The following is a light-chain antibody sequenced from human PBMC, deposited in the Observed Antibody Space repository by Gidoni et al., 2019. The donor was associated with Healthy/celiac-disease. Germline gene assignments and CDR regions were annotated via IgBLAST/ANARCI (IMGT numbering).Light chain of an antibody. V-gene: IGKV1-39*01. J-gene: IGKJ4*01. CDR2: AAS. CDR1: QSISSY. CDR3: QQSYSNEALT. Sequence: DIQMTQSPSSLSASVGDRVTITCRASQSISSYLNWYQQKPGKAPKLLIYAASSWKSGVPSRFSGSGSGTDFTLPISSLQPEDFATYYCQQSYSNEALTFGGGTKVEIK.